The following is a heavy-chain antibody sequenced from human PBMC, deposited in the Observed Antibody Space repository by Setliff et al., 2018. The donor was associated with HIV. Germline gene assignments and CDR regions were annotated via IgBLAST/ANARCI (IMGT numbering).Heavy chain of an antibody. D-gene: IGHD3-10*01. Sequence: GGSLRLSCAASGFTFSNYNMNWVRQAPGKGLEWISFITSTGINIYYTDSVKGRFTVSRDNARNSLYLQMDSPRVEDTAVYYCLGESSAAFDIWGQGTMVTVSS. V-gene: IGHV3-48*01. CDR3: LGESSAAFDI. CDR1: GFTFSNYN. CDR2: ITSTGINI. J-gene: IGHJ3*02.